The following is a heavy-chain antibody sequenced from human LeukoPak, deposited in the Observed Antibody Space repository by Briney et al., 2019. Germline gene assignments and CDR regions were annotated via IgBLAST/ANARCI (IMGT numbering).Heavy chain of an antibody. J-gene: IGHJ6*03. CDR1: GGSLSGYF. CDR3: ARGLLTDYSRRYLYYYMDV. V-gene: IGHV4-34*01. Sequence: SETLSLTCAVYGGSLSGYFWIWSRQTPGQGLEGIGDSNHSGDTNYNASLKSRVTISVDTSKNQFSLNLTSVTAADTAVYYCARGLLTDYSRRYLYYYMDVWGTGTAAIVSS. D-gene: IGHD1-1*01. CDR2: SNHSGDT.